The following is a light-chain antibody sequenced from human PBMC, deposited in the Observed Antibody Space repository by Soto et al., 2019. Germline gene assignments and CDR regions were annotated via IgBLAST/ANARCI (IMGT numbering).Light chain of an antibody. V-gene: IGKV1-5*01. CDR3: QQYNSYPT. CDR1: QSISSW. J-gene: IGKJ4*01. CDR2: DAS. Sequence: DIQMTQSPSTLSASVRDRVTITCRASQSISSWLAWYQQKTGKAPKLLNYDASSLESGVSSRFSGSGSGTEFIFTFSSLQPDDFATYYCQQYNSYPTFGGGT.